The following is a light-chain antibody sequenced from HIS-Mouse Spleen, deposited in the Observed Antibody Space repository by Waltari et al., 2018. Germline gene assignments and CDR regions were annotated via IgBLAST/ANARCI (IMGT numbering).Light chain of an antibody. CDR1: QSVSSY. J-gene: IGKJ4*01. V-gene: IGKV3-11*01. CDR3: QQRSNWPPLT. CDR2: DAS. Sequence: EIVLTQSPATLSLSPGERPTISCRASQSVSSYLAWYQQKPGQAPRLLIYDASNRATGIPARFSGSGSGTDFTLTISSLEPEDFAVYYCQQRSNWPPLTFGGGTKVAIK.